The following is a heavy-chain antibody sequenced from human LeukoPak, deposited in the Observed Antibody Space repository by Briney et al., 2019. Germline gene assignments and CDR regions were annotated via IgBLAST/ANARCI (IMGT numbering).Heavy chain of an antibody. CDR2: ISWNSGSI. V-gene: IGHV3-9*01. CDR1: GFTFDDYA. D-gene: IGHD3-9*01. Sequence: PGGSLRLSCAASGFTFDDYAMHWVRQAPGKGLEWVSGISWNSGSIGYADSVKGRFTISRDNAKNSLYLQMNSLRAEDTALYYCAKEYDILTGCSLYGMDVWGQGTTVTVSS. CDR3: AKEYDILTGCSLYGMDV. J-gene: IGHJ6*02.